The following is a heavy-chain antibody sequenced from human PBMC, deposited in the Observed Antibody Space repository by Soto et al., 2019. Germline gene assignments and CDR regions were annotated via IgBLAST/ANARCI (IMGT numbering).Heavy chain of an antibody. Sequence: GGSLRLSCAASGFTFSSYAMSWVRQAPGKGLEWVSAISGSGGSTYYADSVKGRFTISRDNSKNTLYLQMNSLRAEDTAVYYCAKDPSNYDFWSSYYYYGMDVWGQGTTVTVSS. CDR2: ISGSGGST. CDR1: GFTFSSYA. D-gene: IGHD3-3*01. J-gene: IGHJ6*02. CDR3: AKDPSNYDFWSSYYYYGMDV. V-gene: IGHV3-23*01.